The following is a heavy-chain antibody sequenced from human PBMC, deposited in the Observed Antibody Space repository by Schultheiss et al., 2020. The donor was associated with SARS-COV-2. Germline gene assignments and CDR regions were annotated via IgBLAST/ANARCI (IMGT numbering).Heavy chain of an antibody. V-gene: IGHV4-34*01. D-gene: IGHD2-15*01. Sequence: SETLSLTCAVYGGSFSGYYWSWIRQPPGKGLEWIGEINHSGSTNYNPSLKSRVTISVDTSKNQFSLKLSSVTAADTAVYYCARDGGDCSGGSCYWFDPWGQGTLVTVSS. CDR2: INHSGST. CDR1: GGSFSGYY. J-gene: IGHJ5*02. CDR3: ARDGGDCSGGSCYWFDP.